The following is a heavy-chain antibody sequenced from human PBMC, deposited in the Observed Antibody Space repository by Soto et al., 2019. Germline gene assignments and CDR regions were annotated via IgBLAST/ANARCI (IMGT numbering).Heavy chain of an antibody. V-gene: IGHV3-23*01. CDR3: AKKRSSVWSLDY. J-gene: IGHJ4*02. D-gene: IGHD6-19*01. CDR1: GFTFSTYA. Sequence: EVQLLESGGGLVQPGGSLRLSCAASGFTFSTYAMNWVRQAPGKGLEWVSGISGSGDSTYYADSVKGRFTVSRDNSKNRLYLQMNRLRAEDTAVFYCAKKRSSVWSLDYGGQGTLVTVSS. CDR2: ISGSGDST.